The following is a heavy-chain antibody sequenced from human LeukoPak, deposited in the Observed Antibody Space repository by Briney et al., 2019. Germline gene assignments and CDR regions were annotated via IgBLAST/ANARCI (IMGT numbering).Heavy chain of an antibody. CDR3: ARDFILPTMIAVVIKEGFDY. Sequence: GGSLRLSCAASGFTFSSYSMNWVRQAPGKGLEWVSYISSSSSTIYYADSVKGRFTISRDNAKNSLYLQMNSLRAEDTAVYYCARDFILPTMIAVVIKEGFDYWGQGTLVTVSS. V-gene: IGHV3-48*04. D-gene: IGHD3-22*01. J-gene: IGHJ4*02. CDR2: ISSSSSTI. CDR1: GFTFSSYS.